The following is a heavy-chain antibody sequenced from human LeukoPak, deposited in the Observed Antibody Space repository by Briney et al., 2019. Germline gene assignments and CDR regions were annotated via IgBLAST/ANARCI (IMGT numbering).Heavy chain of an antibody. Sequence: GGSLRLSCAASGFTFSNYGMHWVRQAPGKGLEWVAVIWHDGSNKYYADSVKGRFTISRDNSKNTLYLQMNSLRAEDTAVYYCARAGATSEGLDYWGQGTLVTVSS. CDR3: ARAGATSEGLDY. D-gene: IGHD1-26*01. CDR2: IWHDGSNK. V-gene: IGHV3-33*01. CDR1: GFTFSNYG. J-gene: IGHJ4*02.